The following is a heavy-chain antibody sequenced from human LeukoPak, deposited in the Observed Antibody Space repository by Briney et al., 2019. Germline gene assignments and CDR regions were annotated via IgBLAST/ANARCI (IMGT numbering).Heavy chain of an antibody. CDR3: ATRRPFGYMDV. V-gene: IGHV1-24*01. D-gene: IGHD3-16*01. J-gene: IGHJ6*03. Sequence: ASVKVSCTVSGYTLTELSMHWVRQAPGQGLEWMGGFDPEDGETIYAQKFQGRVTMTEDTSTDTAYMELSSLRSEEAAVYYCATRRPFGYMDVWGKGTTVTVSS. CDR1: GYTLTELS. CDR2: FDPEDGET.